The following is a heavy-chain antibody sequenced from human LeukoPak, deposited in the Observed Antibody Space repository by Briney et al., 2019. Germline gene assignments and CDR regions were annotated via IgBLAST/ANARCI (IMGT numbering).Heavy chain of an antibody. V-gene: IGHV3-21*04. CDR1: GFTFTTYE. D-gene: IGHD5-24*01. CDR3: TKTMSRDGYSRFDY. CDR2: ISSSSSYI. Sequence: GGSLRLSCAASGFTFTTYEMNWVRQAPGKGLEWVSSISSSSSYIYYADSVKGRFTISRDNAKNSLYLQMISLRAEDTAAYYCTKTMSRDGYSRFDYWGLGTLVTVSS. J-gene: IGHJ4*02.